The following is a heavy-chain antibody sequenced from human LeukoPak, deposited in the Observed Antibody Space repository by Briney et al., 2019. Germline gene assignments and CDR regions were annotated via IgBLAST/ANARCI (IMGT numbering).Heavy chain of an antibody. D-gene: IGHD1-26*01. Sequence: GGSLRLSCAASGFTFSDYNMNWVRQAPGKGLEWVLYISDSGSSTYYADSVRGRFTIPRDNAKNSLYLQMNSLRDEDTAVYYCSFVGTSTTVYWGQGTLVTVSS. V-gene: IGHV3-48*02. CDR2: ISDSGSST. J-gene: IGHJ4*02. CDR3: SFVGTSTTVY. CDR1: GFTFSDYN.